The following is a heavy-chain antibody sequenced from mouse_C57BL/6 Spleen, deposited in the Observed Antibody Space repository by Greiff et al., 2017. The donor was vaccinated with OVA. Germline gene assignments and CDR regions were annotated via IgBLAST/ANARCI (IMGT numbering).Heavy chain of an antibody. J-gene: IGHJ2*01. Sequence: QVQLQQPGAELVMPGASVKLSCKASGYTFTSYWMHWVKQRPGQGLEWIGEIDPADSYTNYNQKFKGKSTLTVDKSSSTAYMQLSSLTSEDSAVYYCASDGSSGYYFDYWGQGTTLTVSS. CDR3: ASDGSSGYYFDY. CDR2: IDPADSYT. V-gene: IGHV1-69*01. CDR1: GYTFTSYW. D-gene: IGHD1-1*01.